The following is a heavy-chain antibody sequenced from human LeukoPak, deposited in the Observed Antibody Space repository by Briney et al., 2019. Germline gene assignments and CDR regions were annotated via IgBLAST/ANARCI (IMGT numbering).Heavy chain of an antibody. CDR3: ARSYSSSWFPVDY. V-gene: IGHV3-30-3*01. J-gene: IGHJ4*02. Sequence: GGSLRLSCAASGFTFSNYAMHWVRQAPGKGLEWVAIISYDGSNKYYADSVKGRFTISRDNSENTLYLQMNSLRAEDTAVYYCARSYSSSWFPVDYWGQGTLVT. D-gene: IGHD6-13*01. CDR2: ISYDGSNK. CDR1: GFTFSNYA.